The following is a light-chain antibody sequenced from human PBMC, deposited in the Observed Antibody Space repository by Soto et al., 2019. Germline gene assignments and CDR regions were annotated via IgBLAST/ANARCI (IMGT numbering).Light chain of an antibody. V-gene: IGKV1-33*01. CDR2: DAS. CDR1: QDISNY. CDR3: QQYDYLPLT. J-gene: IGKJ4*01. Sequence: DLQMTQSPSSLSASVGDRVTITCQASQDISNYLNWYQQKPGKAPKLLIYDASNLETGVPSRFSGSGSGTDFTFTITSLQAEDIATYYCQQYDYLPLTFGGGTKVEIK.